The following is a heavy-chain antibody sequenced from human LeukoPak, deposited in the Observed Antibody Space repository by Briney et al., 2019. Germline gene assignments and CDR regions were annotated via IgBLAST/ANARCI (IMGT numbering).Heavy chain of an antibody. V-gene: IGHV3-11*01. D-gene: IGHD2-15*01. Sequence: PGGSLRLSCAASGFTFSDYYMSWIRQAPGKGLEWVSYISGSGSTIYYADSVKGRFTISRDNAKNSLYLQMNSLRAEDTAVYYCARGERPATATPNFDYWGQGTLVTVSS. J-gene: IGHJ4*02. CDR3: ARGERPATATPNFDY. CDR2: ISGSGSTI. CDR1: GFTFSDYY.